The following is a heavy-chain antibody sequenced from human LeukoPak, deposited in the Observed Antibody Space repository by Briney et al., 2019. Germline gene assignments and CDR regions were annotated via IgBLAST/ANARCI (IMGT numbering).Heavy chain of an antibody. D-gene: IGHD5-18*01. V-gene: IGHV4-61*02. Sequence: TLSLTCTVSGGSISSGSYYWSWTRQPAGKGLEWIGRIYTSGSTNYNPSLKSRVTISVDTSKNQFSLKLSSVTAADTAVYYCARATSGGYSYGRYYFDYWGQGTLSPSPQ. J-gene: IGHJ4*02. CDR2: IYTSGST. CDR1: GGSISSGSYY. CDR3: ARATSGGYSYGRYYFDY.